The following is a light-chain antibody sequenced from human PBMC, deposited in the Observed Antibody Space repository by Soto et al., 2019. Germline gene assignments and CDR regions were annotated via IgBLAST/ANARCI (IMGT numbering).Light chain of an antibody. CDR3: QHYNSYSGA. CDR2: KAS. J-gene: IGKJ1*01. V-gene: IGKV1-5*03. CDR1: QTISSW. Sequence: DIQMTQSPSTLSASVGDRFTITCLASQTISSWLAWYQQKPGKAPKLLIYKASTLKSGVPSRFSGSGSGTEFTLTISSLQPDDFATYYCQHYNSYSGAFGQGTKVDI.